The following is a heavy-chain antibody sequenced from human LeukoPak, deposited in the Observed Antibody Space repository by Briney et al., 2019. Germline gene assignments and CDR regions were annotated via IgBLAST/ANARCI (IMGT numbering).Heavy chain of an antibody. CDR3: AKDPLYSVAGPPRYYGMDV. J-gene: IGHJ6*02. CDR2: IRYDGSNK. D-gene: IGHD6-19*01. CDR1: GFTFSSYG. Sequence: GGSLRLSCAASGFTFSSYGMHWVRQAPGKGLEWVAFIRYDGSNKYYVDSVKGRFTISRDNSKNTLYLQMNSLRAEDTAVYYCAKDPLYSVAGPPRYYGMDVWGQGTTVTVSS. V-gene: IGHV3-30*02.